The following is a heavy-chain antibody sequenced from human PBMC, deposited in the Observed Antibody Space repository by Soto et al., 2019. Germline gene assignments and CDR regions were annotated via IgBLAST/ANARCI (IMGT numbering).Heavy chain of an antibody. CDR3: ARGRIMASIHDAFEI. D-gene: IGHD2-21*01. CDR2: ISAYNGKR. Sequence: QGQLLQSGDEVKKPGASVRVSCRASGYDFTSYGISWVRQTPGQGLEWVSWISAYNGKRDTAQKFQGRVTMTLDTSTDTAHMVLGDLTSADTAVYYCARGRIMASIHDAFEIWAQGTMVAVSS. V-gene: IGHV1-18*01. CDR1: GYDFTSYG. J-gene: IGHJ3*02.